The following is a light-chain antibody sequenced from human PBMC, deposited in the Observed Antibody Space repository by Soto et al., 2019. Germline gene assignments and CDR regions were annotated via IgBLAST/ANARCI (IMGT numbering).Light chain of an antibody. Sequence: QSVLTQPASVSGSPGQSITISCAGTSADIGAFNYVSWYQHHPGTAPKLLIYDVSDRPSGVSTRFSASKSANTASLTISGLQADDEGDYYCASYSTTSALVFGGGTKLTVL. V-gene: IGLV2-14*03. CDR1: SADIGAFNY. CDR3: ASYSTTSALV. J-gene: IGLJ2*01. CDR2: DVS.